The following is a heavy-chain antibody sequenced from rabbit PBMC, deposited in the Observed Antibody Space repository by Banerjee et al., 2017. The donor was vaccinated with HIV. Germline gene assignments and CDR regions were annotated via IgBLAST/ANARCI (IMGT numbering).Heavy chain of an antibody. Sequence: QSLEESGGDLVKPGASLTLTCTASGFSFSSGYWICWVRQAPGKGLEWIGCTSTTDGSTYYATWAKGRFTISKTSSTTVTLQMTSLTAADTATYFCARGVVVLTYGMDLWGQGTLVTDS. CDR1: GFSFSSGYW. V-gene: IGHV1S40*01. CDR3: ARGVVVLTYGMDL. D-gene: IGHD1-1*01. J-gene: IGHJ6*01. CDR2: TSTTDGST.